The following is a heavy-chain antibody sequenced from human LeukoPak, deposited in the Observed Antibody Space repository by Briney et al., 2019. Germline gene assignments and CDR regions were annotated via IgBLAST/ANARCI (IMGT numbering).Heavy chain of an antibody. Sequence: SVKVSCKASGGTFSSYAISWVRQAPGQGLEWMGRIIPILGIANYAQKFQGRVTITADKSTSTAYMELSSLRSDDTAVYYCARHSSSWSLTHFDYWGQGTLVTVSS. CDR3: ARHSSSWSLTHFDY. CDR2: IIPILGIA. V-gene: IGHV1-69*04. CDR1: GGTFSSYA. J-gene: IGHJ4*02. D-gene: IGHD6-13*01.